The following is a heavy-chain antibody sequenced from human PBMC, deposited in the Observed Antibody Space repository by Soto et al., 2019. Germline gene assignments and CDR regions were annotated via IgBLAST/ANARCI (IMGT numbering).Heavy chain of an antibody. Sequence: PSETLSLTCTVSGGSISSGGYYWSWIRQHPGKGLEWIGYIYYSGSTYYNPSLKSRVTISVDTSKNQFSLKLSSVTAADTAVYYCASGLLTGSAFDIWGQGTMVTVSS. CDR2: IYYSGST. D-gene: IGHD1-26*01. CDR1: GGSISSGGYY. CDR3: ASGLLTGSAFDI. V-gene: IGHV4-31*03. J-gene: IGHJ3*02.